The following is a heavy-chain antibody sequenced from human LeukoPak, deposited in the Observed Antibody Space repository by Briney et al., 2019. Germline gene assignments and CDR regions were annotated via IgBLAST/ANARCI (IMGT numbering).Heavy chain of an antibody. CDR1: GASISSGSYY. Sequence: SETLSLTCTVSGASISSGSYYWSWIRQPAGKGLEWIGRVYTSGSTNYNPSLKSRVTVSVDTSKNQFSLKLSSVTAADTAVYYCARPAGFLEWFADDAFDIWGQGTMVTVSS. D-gene: IGHD3-3*01. CDR2: VYTSGST. J-gene: IGHJ3*02. V-gene: IGHV4-61*02. CDR3: ARPAGFLEWFADDAFDI.